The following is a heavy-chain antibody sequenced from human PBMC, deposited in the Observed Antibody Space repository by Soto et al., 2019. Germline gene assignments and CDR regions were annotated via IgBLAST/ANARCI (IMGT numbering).Heavy chain of an antibody. J-gene: IGHJ4*02. V-gene: IGHV1-3*01. CDR1: GYTFTSYA. D-gene: IGHD2-2*01. Sequence: GASVKVSCKASGYTFTSYAMHWVRQAPGQRLEWMGWINAGNGNTKYSQKFQGRVTITRDTSASTAYMELSSLRSEDTAVYYCARSRPSGPPNKFDYWGQGTLVTVSS. CDR3: ARSRPSGPPNKFDY. CDR2: INAGNGNT.